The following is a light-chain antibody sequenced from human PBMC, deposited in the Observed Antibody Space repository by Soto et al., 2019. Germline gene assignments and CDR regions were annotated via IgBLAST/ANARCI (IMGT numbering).Light chain of an antibody. CDR2: GAS. CDR1: QIVTSSY. Sequence: EIVLTQSPGTLSLSPGERATLSCRASQIVTSSYLAWYQQKPGQAPRLLIYGASTRATGIPDRFSGSGSGTDFTLTISRLEPEDFAVYYCQQYGRSPQFTFGTGTKADI. CDR3: QQYGRSPQFT. V-gene: IGKV3-20*01. J-gene: IGKJ3*01.